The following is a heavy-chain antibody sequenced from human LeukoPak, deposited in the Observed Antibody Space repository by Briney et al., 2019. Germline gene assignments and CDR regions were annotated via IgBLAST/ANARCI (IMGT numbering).Heavy chain of an antibody. V-gene: IGHV1-2*02. CDR3: ARDRPDLPYLFDY. J-gene: IGHJ4*02. CDR1: GYTFTSYY. Sequence: GASGKVSCKASGYTFTSYYMHWGRQAPGQGVEWRGWINLNSGGTNYAQKFQGRVTMTRDTSISTAYMELSRLRSDDTAVYYCARDRPDLPYLFDYWGQGTLVTVSS. CDR2: INLNSGGT.